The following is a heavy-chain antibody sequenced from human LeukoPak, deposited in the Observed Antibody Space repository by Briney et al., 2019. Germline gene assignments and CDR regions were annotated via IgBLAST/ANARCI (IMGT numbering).Heavy chain of an antibody. Sequence: TGGSLRLSCAASGFTFSSYGMHWVRQAPGKGLEWVAFIRYDGSNKYYADSVKGRFTISRDNSKNTLYLQMNSLRAEDTAVYYCARDGDYDFWSGLDYWGQGALVTVSS. CDR2: IRYDGSNK. CDR1: GFTFSSYG. CDR3: ARDGDYDFWSGLDY. J-gene: IGHJ4*02. V-gene: IGHV3-30*02. D-gene: IGHD3-3*01.